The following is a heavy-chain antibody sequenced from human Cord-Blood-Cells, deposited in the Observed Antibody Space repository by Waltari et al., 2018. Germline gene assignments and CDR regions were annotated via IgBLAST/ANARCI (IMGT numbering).Heavy chain of an antibody. Sequence: QVQLVQSGAEVKKPGSSVKVSCKASGGTFSSYAISWVRQAPGQGLEWMGRIIPILGIANYAQKFQGRVTITADKSTSTAYMELSSLGSEDTAVYYCARAIAAAGTWAFDIWGQGTMVTVSS. CDR3: ARAIAAAGTWAFDI. V-gene: IGHV1-69*09. CDR1: GGTFSSYA. CDR2: IIPILGIA. D-gene: IGHD6-13*01. J-gene: IGHJ3*02.